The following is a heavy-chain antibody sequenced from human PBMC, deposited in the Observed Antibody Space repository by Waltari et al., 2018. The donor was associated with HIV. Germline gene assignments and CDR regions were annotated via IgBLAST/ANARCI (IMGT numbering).Heavy chain of an antibody. J-gene: IGHJ4*02. D-gene: IGHD6-19*01. CDR2: IYYSGVT. Sequence: QVQLQESGPGLVKPSETLSLTCTVSGGSISSYYWSWIRQPTGKGLECIGYIYYSGVTNYNPSLKSRFTISVYTSKNQFSLKRSSVTAADTAVYYCARHVAVAGLDYWGQGTLVTVSS. CDR1: GGSISSYY. V-gene: IGHV4-59*08. CDR3: ARHVAVAGLDY.